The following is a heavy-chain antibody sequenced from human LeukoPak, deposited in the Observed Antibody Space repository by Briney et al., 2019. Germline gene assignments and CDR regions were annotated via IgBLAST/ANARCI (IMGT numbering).Heavy chain of an antibody. D-gene: IGHD5-18*01. CDR1: GFTCSSYE. Sequence: GGSLRLXCAASGFTCSSYEMNWVRLAPGKGLEWVSYISSSGSTIYYADSVKGRFTISRDNAKNSLYLQMNSLRAEDTAVYYCARGSVDTAMAGDYWGQGTLVTVSS. CDR2: ISSSGSTI. J-gene: IGHJ4*02. V-gene: IGHV3-48*03. CDR3: ARGSVDTAMAGDY.